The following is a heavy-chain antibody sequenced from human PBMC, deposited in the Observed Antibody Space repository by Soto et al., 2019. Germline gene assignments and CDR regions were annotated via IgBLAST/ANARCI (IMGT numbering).Heavy chain of an antibody. CDR2: ISYDGSNK. D-gene: IGHD3-22*01. CDR3: AKPFNYYDSSGYYYESTSYALDI. V-gene: IGHV3-30*18. Sequence: PGGSLRLSCAASGFTFSSYGMHWVRQAPGKGLEWVAVISYDGSNKYYADSVKGRFTISRDNSKNTLYLQMNSLRAEDTAVYYCAKPFNYYDSSGYYYESTSYALDIWGQGTMVTVSS. J-gene: IGHJ3*02. CDR1: GFTFSSYG.